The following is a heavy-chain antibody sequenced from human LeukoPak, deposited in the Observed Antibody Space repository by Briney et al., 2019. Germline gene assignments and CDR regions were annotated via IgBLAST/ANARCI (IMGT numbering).Heavy chain of an antibody. Sequence: PGGSLRLSCTASVFSVSSNYMSWVRQAPGRGLGWVSVIYSDGSTNYADSVKGRLTISRDNSKNTVYLQMNNLRAEDTAVYYCARAETAAGSYWGQGTLVTVSS. CDR2: IYSDGST. CDR1: VFSVSSNY. V-gene: IGHV3-53*01. D-gene: IGHD6-13*01. CDR3: ARAETAAGSY. J-gene: IGHJ4*02.